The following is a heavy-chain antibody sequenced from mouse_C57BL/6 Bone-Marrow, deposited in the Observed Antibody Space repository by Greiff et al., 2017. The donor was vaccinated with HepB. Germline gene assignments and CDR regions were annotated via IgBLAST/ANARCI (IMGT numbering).Heavy chain of an antibody. Sequence: EVMLVESGPGLAKPSQPLSLTCSVTGYSITSDYWNWIRKFPGNKLEYMGYISYSGSTYYNPSLKSRISITRDTSKNQYYLQLNSVTTEDTATYYCARSCGRYDYDDGLDVWGTGTTVTVSS. J-gene: IGHJ1*03. CDR1: GYSITSDY. D-gene: IGHD2-4*01. V-gene: IGHV3-8*01. CDR3: ARSCGRYDYDDGLDV. CDR2: ISYSGST.